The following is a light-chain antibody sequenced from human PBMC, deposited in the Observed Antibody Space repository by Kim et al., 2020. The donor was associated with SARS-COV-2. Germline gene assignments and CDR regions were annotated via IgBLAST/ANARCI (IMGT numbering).Light chain of an antibody. J-gene: IGLJ3*02. CDR2: EVS. V-gene: IGLV2-14*01. Sequence: QSALTQPASVSGSPGQSITISCTGTSSDVGGYNYVSWYQQHPGEAPKLMIYEVSNRPSGVSNRFSGSKSGTTASLTISGLQAEDEADCYCSSYTSSSALEGVFGGGTQLTVL. CDR3: SSYTSSSALEGV. CDR1: SSDVGGYNY.